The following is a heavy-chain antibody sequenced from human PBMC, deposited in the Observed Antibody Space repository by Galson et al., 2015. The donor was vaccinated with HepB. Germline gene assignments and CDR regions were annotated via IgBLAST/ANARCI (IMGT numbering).Heavy chain of an antibody. J-gene: IGHJ6*02. CDR3: ARARTIFGAPYYYYGMDV. CDR2: IYYSGST. D-gene: IGHD3-3*01. Sequence: VSSGSHYWSWIRQPPGKGLEWIGYIYYSGSTNYNPSLKSRVTISVDTSKNQFSLKLSSVTAADTAVYYCARARTIFGAPYYYYGMDVWGQGTTVTVSS. V-gene: IGHV4-61*01. CDR1: VSSGSHY.